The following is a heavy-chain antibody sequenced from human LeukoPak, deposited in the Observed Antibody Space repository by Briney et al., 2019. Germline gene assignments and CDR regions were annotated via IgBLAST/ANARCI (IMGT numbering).Heavy chain of an antibody. J-gene: IGHJ4*02. Sequence: PSETLSLTCTVSGGSISSSSYYWGWVRQPPGKGLEWVSSIFPSGGEIHYADSVRGRFTISRDNSKSTLSPQMNSLRAEDTAVYYCARGSGYSHWGQGTLVTVSS. V-gene: IGHV3-53*01. D-gene: IGHD3-3*01. CDR1: GGSISSSSYY. CDR2: IFPSGGEI. CDR3: ARGSGYSH.